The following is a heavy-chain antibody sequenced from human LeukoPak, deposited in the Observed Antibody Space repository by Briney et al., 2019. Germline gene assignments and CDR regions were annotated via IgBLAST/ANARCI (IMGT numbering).Heavy chain of an antibody. CDR3: ARSGSSDYYGSGSYYLSFDY. Sequence: SETLSLTCTVSGGSISSYYWSWIRQPPGKGLEWIGYIYYSGSTNYNPSLKSRATISVDTSKNQFSLKLSSVTAADTAVYYCARSGSSDYYGSGSYYLSFDYWGQGTLVTVSS. D-gene: IGHD3-10*01. CDR1: GGSISSYY. V-gene: IGHV4-59*01. J-gene: IGHJ4*02. CDR2: IYYSGST.